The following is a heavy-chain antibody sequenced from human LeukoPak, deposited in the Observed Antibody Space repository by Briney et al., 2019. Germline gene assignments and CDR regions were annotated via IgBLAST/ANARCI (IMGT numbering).Heavy chain of an antibody. CDR2: ISSSSSYI. CDR1: GFTFSSYS. V-gene: IGHV3-21*01. Sequence: GGSLRLSCAAPGFTFSSYSMNWVRQAPGKGLEWVSSISSSSSYIYYADSVKGRFTISRDNAKNSLYLQMNSLRAEDTAVYYCARDRGMVRGVLYYFDYWGQGTLVTVSS. D-gene: IGHD3-10*01. CDR3: ARDRGMVRGVLYYFDY. J-gene: IGHJ4*02.